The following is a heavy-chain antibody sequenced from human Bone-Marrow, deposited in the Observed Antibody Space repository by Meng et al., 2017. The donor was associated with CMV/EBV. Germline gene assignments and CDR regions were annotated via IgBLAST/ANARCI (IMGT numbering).Heavy chain of an antibody. CDR2: ISAYNGNT. D-gene: IGHD3-10*01. CDR3: ARGYPFGSCYPYGMDV. Sequence: ASVKVSCKASGYTFTSYGISWVRQAPGQGLEWMGWISAYNGNTNYAQKLQGRVTMTTDTSTSTAYMELRSLRSDDTAVYCCARGYPFGSCYPYGMDVWGQGTTVTVSS. CDR1: GYTFTSYG. V-gene: IGHV1-18*01. J-gene: IGHJ6*02.